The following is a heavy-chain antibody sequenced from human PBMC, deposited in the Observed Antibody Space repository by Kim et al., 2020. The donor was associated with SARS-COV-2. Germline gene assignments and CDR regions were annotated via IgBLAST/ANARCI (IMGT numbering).Heavy chain of an antibody. CDR3: ARAPHCSSTSCYPHAFDI. Sequence: RGRFTMSRDNAKNTLYLQMNSLRAEDTAVYYCARAPHCSSTSCYPHAFDIWGQGTMVTVSS. J-gene: IGHJ3*02. V-gene: IGHV3-30*01. D-gene: IGHD2-2*01.